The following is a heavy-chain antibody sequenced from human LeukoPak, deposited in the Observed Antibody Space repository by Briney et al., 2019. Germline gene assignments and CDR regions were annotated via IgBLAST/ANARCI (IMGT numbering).Heavy chain of an antibody. CDR2: ISSRSGTSI. V-gene: IGHV3-11*04. Sequence: GGSLRLSCATSGFTFSDYYMTWIRQAPGKGLEWLSYISSRSGTSIYYADSVKGRFTISRDNAKNSLYLQMNSLRAEDTAVYYCARDLGRRDSSSCFDYWGQGTLVTVSS. CDR1: GFTFSDYY. CDR3: ARDLGRRDSSSCFDY. D-gene: IGHD6-13*01. J-gene: IGHJ4*02.